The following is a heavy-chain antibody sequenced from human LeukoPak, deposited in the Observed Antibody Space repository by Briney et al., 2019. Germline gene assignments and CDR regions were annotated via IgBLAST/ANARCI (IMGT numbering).Heavy chain of an antibody. CDR3: AKESLFRYYYHGLDV. D-gene: IGHD3-3*01. Sequence: SGGSLRLSCAASGFTFSSYAMHWVRQAPGKGLEWVAVISYDGSNQYYADSVKGRFTISRDNTKKTLDLQMNSLRPEDTAVYYCAKESLFRYYYHGLDVWGQGTPVTVSS. CDR2: ISYDGSNQ. V-gene: IGHV3-30-3*01. J-gene: IGHJ6*02. CDR1: GFTFSSYA.